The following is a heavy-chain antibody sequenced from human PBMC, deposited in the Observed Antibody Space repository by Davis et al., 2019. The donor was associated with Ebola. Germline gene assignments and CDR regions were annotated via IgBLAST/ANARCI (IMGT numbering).Heavy chain of an antibody. CDR1: GFTFSSYA. V-gene: IGHV3-23*01. D-gene: IGHD3-10*01. J-gene: IGHJ6*02. CDR3: AKVLRGYYGSGSYPPPHYYYYGMDV. Sequence: GESLKISCAASGFTFSSYAMSWVRQAPGKGLEWVSAISGSGGSTYYADSVKGRFTISRDNSKNTLYLQMNSLRAEDTAVYYCAKVLRGYYGSGSYPPPHYYYYGMDVWGQGTTVTVSS. CDR2: ISGSGGST.